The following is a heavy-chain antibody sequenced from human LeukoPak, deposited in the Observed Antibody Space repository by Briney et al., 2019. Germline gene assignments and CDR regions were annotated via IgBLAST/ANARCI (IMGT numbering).Heavy chain of an antibody. CDR1: GGSISSYY. V-gene: IGHV4-59*12. D-gene: IGHD3-9*01. J-gene: IGHJ5*02. CDR3: ARESGYYDVLTGYYNQNWFDP. Sequence: SETLSLTCTVSGGSISSYYWSWIRQPPGKGLEWIGYIYYSGSTNYNPSLKSRVTISVDTSENQFSLKLTSVTAADTAVFYCARESGYYDVLTGYYNQNWFDPWGQGTLVTVSS. CDR2: IYYSGST.